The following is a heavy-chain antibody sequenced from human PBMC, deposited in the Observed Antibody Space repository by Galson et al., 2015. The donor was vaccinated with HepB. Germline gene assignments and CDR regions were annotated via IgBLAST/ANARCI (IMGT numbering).Heavy chain of an antibody. Sequence: SLRLSCAASGFTFSSYGMHWVRQAPGKGLEWVAVISYDGSNKYYADSVKGRFTISRDNSKNTLYLQMNSLRAEDTAVYCCAKDHEHIVVVTAILRYAFDIWGQGTMVTVSS. CDR1: GFTFSSYG. CDR2: ISYDGSNK. CDR3: AKDHEHIVVVTAILRYAFDI. V-gene: IGHV3-30*18. J-gene: IGHJ3*02. D-gene: IGHD2-21*02.